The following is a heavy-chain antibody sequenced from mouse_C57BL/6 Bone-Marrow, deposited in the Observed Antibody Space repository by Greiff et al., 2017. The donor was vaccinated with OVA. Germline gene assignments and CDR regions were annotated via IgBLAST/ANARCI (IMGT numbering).Heavy chain of an antibody. Sequence: EVQLVESGGGLVQPKGSLKLSCAASGFTFTTYAMHWVRQAPGKGLEWVARIRSKSSNYATYYADSVKDRFTISRDDSQSMLYLQMNNLKTEDTAMYYCVRERGVTTSFDYWGQGTTLTVSS. CDR1: GFTFTTYA. J-gene: IGHJ2*01. V-gene: IGHV10-3*01. CDR3: VRERGVTTSFDY. D-gene: IGHD2-2*01. CDR2: IRSKSSNYAT.